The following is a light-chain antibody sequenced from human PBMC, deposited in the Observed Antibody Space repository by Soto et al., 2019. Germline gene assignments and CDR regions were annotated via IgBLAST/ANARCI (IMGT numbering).Light chain of an antibody. V-gene: IGLV2-23*01. J-gene: IGLJ1*01. Sequence: QSVLTQPASVSGSPGQSITISCTGTSSDVVCYYFVSWYPHHPGTAPKLLIYERSKRPSGVSDPFSGSKSGNTASLTLSALQAEDEADYHCSSYAGIRTYVFGSGTKVTVL. CDR2: ERS. CDR1: SSDVVCYYF. CDR3: SSYAGIRTYV.